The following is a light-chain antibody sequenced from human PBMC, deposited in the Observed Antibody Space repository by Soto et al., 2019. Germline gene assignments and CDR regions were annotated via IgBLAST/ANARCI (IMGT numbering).Light chain of an antibody. Sequence: EIVMTQSPTTLSVSPGERATLSCRASQSVSSNFAWYQQKPGQAPRLLIYGASTRATGIPARFSGSGSGTEFTLTISILHSEDFALYYCQQYNNWPRTFGQGTKVDIK. CDR2: GAS. CDR1: QSVSSN. J-gene: IGKJ1*01. V-gene: IGKV3-15*01. CDR3: QQYNNWPRT.